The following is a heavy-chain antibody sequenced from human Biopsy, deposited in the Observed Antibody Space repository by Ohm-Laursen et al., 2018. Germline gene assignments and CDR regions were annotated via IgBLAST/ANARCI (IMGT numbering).Heavy chain of an antibody. V-gene: IGHV4-4*07. CDR2: IYSNGNT. Sequence: TLFLTCTVSGGSISGHFWSWVRQPAGKGLEWIGRIYSNGNTNYNPSLKSRVSMSVDTSKNHFSLNLTSVTAADTAVYYCARDEGLLRAFDIWGQGTLGTVSS. CDR1: GGSISGHF. D-gene: IGHD1-26*01. CDR3: ARDEGLLRAFDI. J-gene: IGHJ3*02.